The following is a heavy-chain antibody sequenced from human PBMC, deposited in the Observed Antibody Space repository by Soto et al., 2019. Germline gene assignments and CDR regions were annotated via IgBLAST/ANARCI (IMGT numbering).Heavy chain of an antibody. V-gene: IGHV1-18*01. CDR3: ARDSVGQTSY. J-gene: IGHJ4*02. CDR1: GYGFDSYG. D-gene: IGHD1-26*01. Sequence: AASVQVSWQPSGYGFDSYGTSCVRQAPGQGLEWMGWISAYNGNTNYAQKLQGRVTMTTDTSTSTAYMELRSLRSDDTAVYYCARDSVGQTSYWGQGTLVIVSS. CDR2: ISAYNGNT.